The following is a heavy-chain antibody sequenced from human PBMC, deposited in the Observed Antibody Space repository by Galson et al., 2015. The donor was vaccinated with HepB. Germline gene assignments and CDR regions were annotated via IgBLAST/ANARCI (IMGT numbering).Heavy chain of an antibody. D-gene: IGHD6-6*01. CDR2: IYWDDDK. CDR1: GFSLSTSGVG. CDR3: AHGPVEYSSIGGRPYFDY. Sequence: PALVKPTQTLTLTCTFSGFSLSTSGVGVGWIRQPPGKALEWLALIYWDDDKRYSPSLKSRLTITKDTSKNQVVLTMTNMDPVDTATYYCAHGPVEYSSIGGRPYFDYWGQGTLVTVSS. J-gene: IGHJ4*02. V-gene: IGHV2-5*02.